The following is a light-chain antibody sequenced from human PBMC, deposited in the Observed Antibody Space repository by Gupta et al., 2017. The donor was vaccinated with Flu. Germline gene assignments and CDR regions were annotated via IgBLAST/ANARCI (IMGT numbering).Light chain of an antibody. J-gene: IGKJ1*01. CDR2: KAS. Sequence: DIQMTQSPSTLSASVGDRVTIACRASQSISSWLAWYQQKPGKAPKLLIYKASNLESGVPLRFSGSGSGTEFTLTISNLQPDDFAIYYCQQYNSYSWTFGQGTKVEIK. V-gene: IGKV1-5*03. CDR3: QQYNSYSWT. CDR1: QSISSW.